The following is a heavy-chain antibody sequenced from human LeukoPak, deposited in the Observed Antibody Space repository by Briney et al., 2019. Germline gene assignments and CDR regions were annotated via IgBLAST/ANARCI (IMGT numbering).Heavy chain of an antibody. CDR3: AKGVGYCSGGSCQQFDY. D-gene: IGHD2-15*01. J-gene: IGHJ4*02. CDR2: ISGSGGST. CDR1: GFTFSGYG. Sequence: GGTLRLSCAASGFTFSGYGMSWVRQAPGKGLKWVSAISGSGGSTYYADSVKGRITISRDNSKNTLYLQMNSLRAEDTAVYYCAKGVGYCSGGSCQQFDYWGQGTLVTVSS. V-gene: IGHV3-23*01.